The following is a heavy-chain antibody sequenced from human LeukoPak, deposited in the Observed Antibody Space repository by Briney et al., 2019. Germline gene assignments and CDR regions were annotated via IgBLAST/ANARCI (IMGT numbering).Heavy chain of an antibody. D-gene: IGHD3-22*01. CDR3: AKDTYYYDSSGYYPPGTDFQH. Sequence: GGSLRLSCAASGFTFSSYAMSWVRQAPGKGLEWVSAISGSGGSTYYADSVKGRFTISRGNSKNTLYLQMNSLRAEDTAVYYCAKDTYYYDSSGYYPPGTDFQHGGQGTLVTVSS. CDR1: GFTFSSYA. V-gene: IGHV3-23*01. CDR2: ISGSGGST. J-gene: IGHJ1*01.